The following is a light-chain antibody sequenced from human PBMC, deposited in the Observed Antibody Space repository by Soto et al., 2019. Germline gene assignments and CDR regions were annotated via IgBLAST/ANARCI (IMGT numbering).Light chain of an antibody. J-gene: IGLJ1*01. CDR3: NSYTTSSNSV. Sequence: SALTQPASVSGSPGQSITISCTGTSSDVGSYNFVSWYQQPPGKAPKLMIYEVSNRPSGVSNRSYGSKAGNTASLTITALHAKDQTDYYFNSYTTSSNSVFASGTKVTV. CDR2: EVS. CDR1: SSDVGSYNF. V-gene: IGLV2-14*01.